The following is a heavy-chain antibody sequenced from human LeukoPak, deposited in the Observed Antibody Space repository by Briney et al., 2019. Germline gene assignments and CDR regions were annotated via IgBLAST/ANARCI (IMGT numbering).Heavy chain of an antibody. V-gene: IGHV4-59*01. Sequence: SGTLSLTCTVSGGSISSYYWSWIRQPPGKGLEWIGYIYYSGSTNYNPSLKSRVTISVDTSKNQFSLKLSSVTAADTAVYYCARYARNWGTPPYYFDYWGQGTLVTVSS. CDR2: IYYSGST. CDR3: ARYARNWGTPPYYFDY. CDR1: GGSISSYY. J-gene: IGHJ4*02. D-gene: IGHD7-27*01.